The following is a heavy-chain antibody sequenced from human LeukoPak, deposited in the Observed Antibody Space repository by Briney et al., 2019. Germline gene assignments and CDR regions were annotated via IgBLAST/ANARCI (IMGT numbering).Heavy chain of an antibody. CDR1: GFTLSIYA. Sequence: PGGSLRLSXAASGFTLSIYAMGWVCQAPAGGVKWVLSISGSGGTTYYVDSVKGRFTISRDNSKNTLYLRMNSLRAEDTALDYCVKALYGGISVWGQGTLVTVSS. D-gene: IGHD4-23*01. J-gene: IGHJ4*02. V-gene: IGHV3-23*01. CDR2: ISGSGGTT. CDR3: VKALYGGISV.